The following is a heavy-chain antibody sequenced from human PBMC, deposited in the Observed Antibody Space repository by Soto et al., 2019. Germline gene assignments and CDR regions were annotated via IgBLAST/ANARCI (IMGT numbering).Heavy chain of an antibody. CDR2: IWYDGSNK. Sequence: QVQLVESGGGVVQPGRSLRLSCAASGFAFSSYGMHWVRQAPGKGLEWVAVIWYDGSNKYYADSVKGRFTISRDNSKNTLYLQMTSLRVEDSAVYYSARDRGSHCSGGSCYPSYYYYYMDVLGKGTTVTVSS. CDR3: ARDRGSHCSGGSCYPSYYYYYMDV. CDR1: GFAFSSYG. J-gene: IGHJ6*03. D-gene: IGHD2-15*01. V-gene: IGHV3-33*01.